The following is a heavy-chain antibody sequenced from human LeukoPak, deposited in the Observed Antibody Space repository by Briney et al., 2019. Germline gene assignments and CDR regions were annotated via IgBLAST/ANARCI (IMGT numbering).Heavy chain of an antibody. J-gene: IGHJ4*02. Sequence: SETLSLTCTVSGYSISSGYYWGWSRQPPGQGVEWIGRIYHRGSTYYNPCVKSRVNISVDTSKTQFSLKLSSVTAADTAVYYCARGGRLVEYYFDYWGQGTLVTVSS. CDR3: ARGGRLVEYYFDY. V-gene: IGHV4-38-2*02. CDR2: IYHRGST. D-gene: IGHD1-26*01. CDR1: GYSISSGYY.